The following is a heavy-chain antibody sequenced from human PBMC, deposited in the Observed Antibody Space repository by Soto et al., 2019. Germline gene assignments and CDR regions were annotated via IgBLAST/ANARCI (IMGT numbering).Heavy chain of an antibody. CDR2: ISGSGGST. Sequence: GGSLRLSCAASGFTFSSYAMSWVRQAPGKGLEWVSAISGSGGSTCYADSVKGRFTISRDNSKNTLYLQMNSLRAEDTAVYYCAKRGGGYSYGPLDYWGQGTLVTVSS. D-gene: IGHD5-18*01. V-gene: IGHV3-23*01. CDR1: GFTFSSYA. CDR3: AKRGGGYSYGPLDY. J-gene: IGHJ4*02.